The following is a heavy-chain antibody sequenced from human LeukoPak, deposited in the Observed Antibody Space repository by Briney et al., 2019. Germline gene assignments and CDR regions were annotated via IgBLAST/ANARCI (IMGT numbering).Heavy chain of an antibody. CDR2: SYYRYKWYN. D-gene: IGHD6-19*01. Sequence: SQTLSLTCVVSGDSVSSKNGAWNWIRQSPSRGLEWLGRSYYRYKWYNDCEESMEGRMRLSQDTSKNQYSLHLNSVTPGDTAVYFCARDFGTTGWHTFDYWGQGTLVTVSS. V-gene: IGHV6-1*01. CDR1: GDSVSSKNGA. J-gene: IGHJ4*02. CDR3: ARDFGTTGWHTFDY.